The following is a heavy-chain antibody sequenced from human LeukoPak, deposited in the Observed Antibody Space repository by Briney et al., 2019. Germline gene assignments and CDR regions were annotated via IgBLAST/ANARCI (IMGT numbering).Heavy chain of an antibody. Sequence: PSKTLSLTCTVSGGSISSSYWSWIRQPPGKGLEWIGYIYGSGNTNYNPSLKSRVTMSIDTSKNQFSLKLTSVTAADTATYYCARETSLAGFASGLGFNYWGQGILVTVSS. CDR2: IYGSGNT. CDR3: ARETSLAGFASGLGFNY. D-gene: IGHD6-19*01. V-gene: IGHV4-59*01. CDR1: GGSISSSY. J-gene: IGHJ4*02.